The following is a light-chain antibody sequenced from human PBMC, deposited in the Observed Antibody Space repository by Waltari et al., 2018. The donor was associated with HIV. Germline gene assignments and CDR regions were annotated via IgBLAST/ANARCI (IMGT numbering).Light chain of an antibody. Sequence: QSVLTQPPSVSAAPGPKVTLSCSAGSSNVGASYVSWYQQRPGAAPKLLIFDDDQRPSGIPDRFSGSKSGTSATLGITGLQTGDEADYYCATWDNRLTTVLFGGGTKLTVL. J-gene: IGLJ2*01. CDR2: DDD. CDR1: SSNVGASY. CDR3: ATWDNRLTTVL. V-gene: IGLV1-51*01.